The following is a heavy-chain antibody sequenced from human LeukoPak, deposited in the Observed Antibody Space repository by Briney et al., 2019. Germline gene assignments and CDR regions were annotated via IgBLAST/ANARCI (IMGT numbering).Heavy chain of an antibody. V-gene: IGHV4-4*07. CDR2: IYSGGIT. D-gene: IGHD6-6*01. CDR3: ARFGSKSSSSEVYYYYYSMDV. Sequence: SETLSLTCTVSGGSINSYYWSWIRQPAAKGLEWIGRIYSGGITNYNPSLKRRVTMSVDMSKNPFSLKLNSVTVADTAVYYCARFGSKSSSSEVYYYYYSMDVWGEGTTVAVSS. J-gene: IGHJ6*03. CDR1: GGSINSYY.